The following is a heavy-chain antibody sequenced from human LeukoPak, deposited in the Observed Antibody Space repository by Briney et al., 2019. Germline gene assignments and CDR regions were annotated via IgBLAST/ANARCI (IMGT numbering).Heavy chain of an antibody. CDR3: ATGRIFGVVIGVHRRDYYGMDV. CDR1: GYTLTELS. Sequence: ASVKVSCKVSGYTLTELSMHWVRQAPGKGLEWMGGFDPEDGETIYAQKFQGRVTMTEDTSTDTAYMELSSLGSEDTAVYYCATGRIFGVVIGVHRRDYYGMDVWGQGTTVTVSS. D-gene: IGHD3-3*01. V-gene: IGHV1-24*01. J-gene: IGHJ6*02. CDR2: FDPEDGET.